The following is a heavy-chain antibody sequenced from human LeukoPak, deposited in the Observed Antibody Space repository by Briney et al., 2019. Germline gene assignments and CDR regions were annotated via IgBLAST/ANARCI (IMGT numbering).Heavy chain of an antibody. V-gene: IGHV1-2*02. CDR1: GCTFSGYH. D-gene: IGHD2-2*01. CDR3: ARVQYQLLFEGNWFDP. CDR2: INPNSGDT. J-gene: IGHJ5*02. Sequence: ASVKVSCKASGCTFSGYHIHWVRQAPGQGLEWMGWINPNSGDTHYAQKFQGRVTMTRDTSSSTAYMDLNSLISDDTAVYYCARVQYQLLFEGNWFDPWGQGTLVTVSS.